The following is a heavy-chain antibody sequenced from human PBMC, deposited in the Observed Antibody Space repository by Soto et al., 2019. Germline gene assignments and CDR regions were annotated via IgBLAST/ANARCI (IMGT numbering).Heavy chain of an antibody. CDR2: ISSSSSYI. J-gene: IGHJ4*02. Sequence: EVQLVESGGGLVKPGGSLRLSCAASGFTFSSYSMNWVRQAPGKGPEWVSSISSSSSYIYYADSVKGRFTISRDNAKNSLYLQMNSLRAEDTAVYYCARDYYGAHDGGLFDYWGQGTLVTVSS. CDR1: GFTFSSYS. D-gene: IGHD3-22*01. CDR3: ARDYYGAHDGGLFDY. V-gene: IGHV3-21*01.